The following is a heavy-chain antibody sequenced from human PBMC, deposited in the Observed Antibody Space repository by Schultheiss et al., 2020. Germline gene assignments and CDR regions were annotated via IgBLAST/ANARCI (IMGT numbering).Heavy chain of an antibody. Sequence: GESLKISCAASGFTFSIYAMSWVRQASGKGLEWVGRIRSKANSYATAYAASVKGRFTISRDDSKNSLYLQMNSLKTEDTAVYYCVRVYCSSTSCSWESYYGMDVWGQGTTVTVSS. J-gene: IGHJ6*02. D-gene: IGHD2-2*01. CDR1: GFTFSIYA. V-gene: IGHV3-73*01. CDR2: IRSKANSYAT. CDR3: VRVYCSSTSCSWESYYGMDV.